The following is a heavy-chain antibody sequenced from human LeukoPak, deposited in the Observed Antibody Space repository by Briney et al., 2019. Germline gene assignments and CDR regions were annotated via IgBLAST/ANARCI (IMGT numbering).Heavy chain of an antibody. CDR1: GFNFSSYA. CDR3: AKDRWELLHGTFDY. V-gene: IGHV3-23*01. J-gene: IGHJ4*02. Sequence: PGGSLRLSCAASGFNFSSYAMSWVRQAPGKGLEWVSAISGSGGSTYYADSVKGRFTISRDNSKNTLYLQMNSLRAEDTAVYYCAKDRWELLHGTFDYWGQGTLVTVSS. CDR2: ISGSGGST. D-gene: IGHD1-26*01.